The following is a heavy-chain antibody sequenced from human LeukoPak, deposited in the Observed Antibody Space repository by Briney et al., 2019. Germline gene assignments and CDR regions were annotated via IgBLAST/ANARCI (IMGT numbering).Heavy chain of an antibody. CDR2: INGDGGST. D-gene: IGHD1-26*01. J-gene: IGHJ4*02. CDR3: AKDIVGATGFDY. V-gene: IGHV3-23*01. Sequence: GGSLRLSCAASEFIFSNYAMNWVRQAPGKGLEWVSAINGDGGSTYYADSVKGRFTISRDNSKNTLDLQMDSLRAEDTAVYYCAKDIVGATGFDYWGQGTLVTVSS. CDR1: EFIFSNYA.